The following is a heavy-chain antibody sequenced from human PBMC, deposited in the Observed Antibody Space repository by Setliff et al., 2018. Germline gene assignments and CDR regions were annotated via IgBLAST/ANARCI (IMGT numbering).Heavy chain of an antibody. J-gene: IGHJ6*02. D-gene: IGHD3-3*01. CDR2: IQKSGST. CDR1: GVSISSYY. Sequence: SETLSLTCNVSGVSISSYYWSWIRQPPGKGLESIGYIQKSGSTNYNPSLMSRVSISVDTSKNQFSLKLRSVTAADTAVYYCARLSWNGLRYYGLDVWGQGTTVTVA. V-gene: IGHV4-59*01. CDR3: ARLSWNGLRYYGLDV.